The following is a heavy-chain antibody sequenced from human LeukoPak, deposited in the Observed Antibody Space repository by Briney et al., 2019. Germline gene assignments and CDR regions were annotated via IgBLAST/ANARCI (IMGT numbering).Heavy chain of an antibody. D-gene: IGHD3-22*01. Sequence: SETLSLTCTVSGGSISSYYWSWIRQPPGKGLEWIGYIYYSGSTNYNPSLKSRVTISVDTSKNQFSLKLSSVTAADTAVCYCARRDDSSGYHKIFDYWGQGTLVTVSS. CDR1: GGSISSYY. J-gene: IGHJ4*02. CDR2: IYYSGST. CDR3: ARRDDSSGYHKIFDY. V-gene: IGHV4-59*01.